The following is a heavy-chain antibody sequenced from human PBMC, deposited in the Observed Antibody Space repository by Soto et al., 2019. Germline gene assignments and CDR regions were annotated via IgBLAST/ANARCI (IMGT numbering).Heavy chain of an antibody. D-gene: IGHD3-10*01. CDR1: GYSLTSLH. CDR3: SRGSPGPVDH. V-gene: IGHV1-8*01. CDR2: MNPHSGDT. Sequence: ASVKVSCKASGYSLTSLHFNWVRQATGQGLECIGWMNPHSGDTGFAQRFQGRATMTRNTSINTAYMELRSLRSQETAVYYCSRGSPGPVDHSGQGTQVTVSS. J-gene: IGHJ4*02.